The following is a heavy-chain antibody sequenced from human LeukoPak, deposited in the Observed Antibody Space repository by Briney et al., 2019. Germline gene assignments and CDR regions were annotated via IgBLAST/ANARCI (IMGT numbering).Heavy chain of an antibody. CDR3: ARSYGSGSYHLFDP. V-gene: IGHV4-59*01. J-gene: IGHJ5*02. Sequence: SETLSLTCTVSGGSISSYYWSWIRQPPGKGLEWIGYIYYSGSTNYNPSLKSRVTISVDTSKNQFSLKLSSVTAADTAVYYCARSYGSGSYHLFDPWGQGTLATVSS. CDR1: GGSISSYY. D-gene: IGHD3-10*01. CDR2: IYYSGST.